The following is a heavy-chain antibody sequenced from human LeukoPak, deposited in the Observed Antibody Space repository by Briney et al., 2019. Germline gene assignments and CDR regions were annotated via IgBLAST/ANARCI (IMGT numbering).Heavy chain of an antibody. D-gene: IGHD5-18*01. J-gene: IGHJ4*02. Sequence: GGSLRFSCAASGLNVSTNNMNWVRQAPGKGLEWVSVIYRGGSTLNANSVKGRFTISRDSSRNTLFLQMNSLRAEDTAVYYCARGYSSADYWGQGTLVTVSS. CDR3: ARGYSSADY. CDR1: GLNVSTNN. V-gene: IGHV3-53*01. CDR2: IYRGGST.